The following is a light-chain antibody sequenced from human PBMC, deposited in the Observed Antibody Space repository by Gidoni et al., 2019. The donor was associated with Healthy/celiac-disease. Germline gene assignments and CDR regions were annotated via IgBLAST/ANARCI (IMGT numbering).Light chain of an antibody. Sequence: DIQMTQPPSSLSASVGDRVTITCRASQSISSYLNWYQQKQWKAPKLLIYAASSVQSGVPSRFSGSGSGTDFTLTISSLQPEDFATYYCQQSYSTPCSFGQGTKLEIK. J-gene: IGKJ2*04. CDR1: QSISSY. CDR2: AAS. V-gene: IGKV1-39*01. CDR3: QQSYSTPCS.